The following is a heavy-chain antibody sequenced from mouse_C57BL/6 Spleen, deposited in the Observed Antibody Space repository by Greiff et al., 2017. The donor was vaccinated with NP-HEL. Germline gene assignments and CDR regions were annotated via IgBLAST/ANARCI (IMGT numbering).Heavy chain of an antibody. Sequence: EVQGVESGGGLVKPGGSLKLSCAASGFTFSDYGMHWVRQAPEKGLEWVAYISSGSSTIYYAEPVKGRFTISIDNAKNTLFLQMTSLRSEDTAMYYCARPYYYGSSYDYYAMDYWGQGTSVTVSS. D-gene: IGHD1-1*01. CDR3: ARPYYYGSSYDYYAMDY. CDR2: ISSGSSTI. J-gene: IGHJ4*01. CDR1: GFTFSDYG. V-gene: IGHV5-17*01.